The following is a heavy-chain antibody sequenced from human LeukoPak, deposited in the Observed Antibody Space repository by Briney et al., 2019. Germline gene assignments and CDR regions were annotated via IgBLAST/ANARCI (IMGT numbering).Heavy chain of an antibody. D-gene: IGHD3-10*01. CDR3: ARDQRFGHFDY. J-gene: IGHJ4*02. V-gene: IGHV3-69-1*02. CDR2: ISSSIYI. CDR1: GFTFNVYN. Sequence: GGSLRLSCAASGFTFNVYNMNWVRQAPGKGLEWVSSISSSIYIYYADSVKGRFTISRDNANNSLYLQMNSLRAEDTAVYYCARDQRFGHFDYWGQGTLVTVSS.